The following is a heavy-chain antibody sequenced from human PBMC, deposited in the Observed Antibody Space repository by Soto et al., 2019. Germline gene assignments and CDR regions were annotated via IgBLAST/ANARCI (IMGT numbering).Heavy chain of an antibody. CDR1: GGTFSSYA. Sequence: QVQLVQSGAEVKKAGSSVKVSCKASGGTFSSYAISWVRQAPGQGLEWMGGIIPIFGTANYAQKFQGRVTITADESTSTAYMELSSLRSEDTAVDYCATDRGSSSWYARGVYYYGMDVWGQGTTVTGSS. V-gene: IGHV1-69*01. D-gene: IGHD6-13*01. CDR3: ATDRGSSSWYARGVYYYGMDV. CDR2: IIPIFGTA. J-gene: IGHJ6*02.